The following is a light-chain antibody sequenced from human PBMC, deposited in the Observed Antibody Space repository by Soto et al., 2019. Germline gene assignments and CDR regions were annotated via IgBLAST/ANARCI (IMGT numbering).Light chain of an antibody. CDR1: SSDVGGYNY. J-gene: IGLJ1*01. V-gene: IGLV2-14*01. CDR2: DVS. CDR3: SSYTSSSTPLYV. Sequence: QSVLTQPASVSGSPGQSITISCTGTSSDVGGYNYVSWYQQHPGKAPKLMIYDVSNRPSGVSNRFSGSKSGNTASLTISGVQAEEEAEYYCSSYTSSSTPLYVFGTGTKLTVL.